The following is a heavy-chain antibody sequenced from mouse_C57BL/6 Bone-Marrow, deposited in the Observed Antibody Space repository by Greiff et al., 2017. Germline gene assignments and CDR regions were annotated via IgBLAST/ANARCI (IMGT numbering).Heavy chain of an antibody. CDR2: ISGGGGNT. J-gene: IGHJ3*01. CDR1: GFTFSSYT. CDR3: ARPAYYSNYVLFAY. V-gene: IGHV5-9*01. Sequence: EVKVVESGGGLVKPGGSLKLSCAASGFTFSSYTMSWVRQTPEQRLEWVATISGGGGNTYYPDSVKGRFTISRDNAKNTLYLQMSSLRSEDTALYYCARPAYYSNYVLFAYWGQGTLVTVSA. D-gene: IGHD2-5*01.